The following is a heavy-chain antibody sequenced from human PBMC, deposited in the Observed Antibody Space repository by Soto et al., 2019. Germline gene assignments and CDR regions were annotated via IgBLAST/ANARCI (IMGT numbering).Heavy chain of an antibody. J-gene: IGHJ6*02. D-gene: IGHD3-10*01. CDR1: GYTFTSYA. CDR2: INAGNGNT. CDR3: ARDEVRGVIPYGMDV. Sequence: VSCKASGYTFTSYAMHWVRQAPGQRLEWMGWINAGNGNTKYSQKFQGRVTITRDTSASTAYMELSSLRSEDTAVYYCARDEVRGVIPYGMDVWGQGTTVTVSS. V-gene: IGHV1-3*01.